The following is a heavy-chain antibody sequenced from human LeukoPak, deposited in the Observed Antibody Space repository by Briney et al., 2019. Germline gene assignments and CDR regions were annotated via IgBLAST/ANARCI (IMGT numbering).Heavy chain of an antibody. CDR1: GFPFSSYW. CDR3: TRVGYIDEGIDY. V-gene: IGHV3-7*04. J-gene: IGHJ4*02. CDR2: IKQDGSKK. D-gene: IGHD5-24*01. Sequence: TGGSLRLSCAASGFPFSSYWMTWARQAPGKGLEWVANIKQDGSKKSYVDSVKGRFTISRDNAKNSLYLQMNSLRAEDTAIYYCTRVGYIDEGIDYWGQGTLVTVSS.